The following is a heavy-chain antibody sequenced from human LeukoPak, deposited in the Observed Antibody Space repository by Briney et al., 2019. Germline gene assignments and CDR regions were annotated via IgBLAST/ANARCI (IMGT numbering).Heavy chain of an antibody. CDR3: ARARVPIAVAGLYYFDY. J-gene: IGHJ4*02. Sequence: ASVTVSCKASGYTFTAYYIHWLRHAPGAGHEWKGCIKPDSGSSHYAHKFHGSVTMTRDTSSNSAYMDLTSLNSDDTALYYCARARVPIAVAGLYYFDYWGQGALVTVSS. CDR1: GYTFTAYY. D-gene: IGHD6-19*01. CDR2: IKPDSGSS. V-gene: IGHV1-2*02.